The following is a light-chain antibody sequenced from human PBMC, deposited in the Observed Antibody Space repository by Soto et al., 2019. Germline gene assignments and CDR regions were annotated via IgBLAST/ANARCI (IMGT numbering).Light chain of an antibody. V-gene: IGKV3-11*01. CDR1: QSVRTY. J-gene: IGKJ1*01. CDR3: HHYGISPPWT. Sequence: IVLPQSRATPSFSPVERATLSCRARQSVRTYLAWYQQIPGQAPSLLIYDASTRATGIPVRFSSSGSGTDFTLTTSRLDTEDVAVYYCHHYGISPPWTFGQGTQV. CDR2: DAS.